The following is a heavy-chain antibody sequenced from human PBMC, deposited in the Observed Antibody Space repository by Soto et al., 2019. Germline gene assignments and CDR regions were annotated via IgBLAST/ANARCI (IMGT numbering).Heavy chain of an antibody. V-gene: IGHV1-69*13. D-gene: IGHD3-3*01. CDR2: VIPIFGTA. J-gene: IGHJ5*02. CDR1: GGTFSSYA. CDR3: ARDRYYDFWSGYYTGPRWFDP. Sequence: GASVKVSCKASGGTFSSYAISWVGQGPGEGLEWVGGVIPIFGTANIEQKFKGRVTLNAHESTSTAYMELSSIRSEDTAVYYCARDRYYDFWSGYYTGPRWFDPWGQGTLVTVSS.